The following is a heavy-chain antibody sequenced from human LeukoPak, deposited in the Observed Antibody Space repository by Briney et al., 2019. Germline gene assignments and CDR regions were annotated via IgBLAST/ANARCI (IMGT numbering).Heavy chain of an antibody. J-gene: IGHJ5*02. CDR1: GGSISSYY. CDR3: AREYSYENWFDP. CDR2: IYYSGST. Sequence: SETLSLTCTVSGGSISSYYWSWIRQPPGKGLEWIGYIYYSGSTNYNPSLKSRVTISVDTSKNQFSLRLSSVTAADTAVHYCAREYSYENWFDPWGQGTLVTVSS. V-gene: IGHV4-59*01. D-gene: IGHD5-18*01.